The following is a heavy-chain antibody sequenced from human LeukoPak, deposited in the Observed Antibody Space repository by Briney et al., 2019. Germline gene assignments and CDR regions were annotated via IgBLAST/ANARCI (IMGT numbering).Heavy chain of an antibody. V-gene: IGHV3-23*01. D-gene: IGHD6-25*01. J-gene: IGHJ4*02. CDR1: GFTFSSYA. Sequence: GGSLRLSCAASGFTFSSYAMSWVRQAPGEGLEWVSGISAGGDTTYTADSVRGRFTISRDSSNNTLYLQMNTLTAEDTAVYYCAAISYSGTWPVGYWGQGILVTVTA. CDR3: AAISYSGTWPVGY. CDR2: ISAGGDTT.